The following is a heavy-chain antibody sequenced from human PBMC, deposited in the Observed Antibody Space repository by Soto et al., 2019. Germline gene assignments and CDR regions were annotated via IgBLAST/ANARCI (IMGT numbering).Heavy chain of an antibody. V-gene: IGHV4-34*01. CDR3: ARVERGTATTVVDAFDI. CDR2: MSHSGGT. Sequence: QVQLQQWGAGLLKPSETLSLTCAGYGGVVSRGSYYWSWIRQPPGKGLEWIGEMSHSGGTHFNPALKSRVTISVDTSKNQFSLKMSSVTAADTALYYCARVERGTATTVVDAFDIWGPGTMVTVSS. CDR1: GGVVSRGSYY. D-gene: IGHD1-1*01. J-gene: IGHJ3*02.